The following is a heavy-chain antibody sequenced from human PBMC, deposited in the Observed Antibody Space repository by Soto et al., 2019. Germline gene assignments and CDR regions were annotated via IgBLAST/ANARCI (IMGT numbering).Heavy chain of an antibody. D-gene: IGHD6-13*01. CDR1: GITFSSHS. CDR3: ATPYSSSWFSPFDY. Sequence: GGSLRLSCVTSGITFSSHSMHWFRQTPDKGLEWVAVASSDGGTKFYADSVKGRFTISRDNSKNTLYLHMNNLRVEDTAVYYCATPYSSSWFSPFDYWGQGSLVTVSS. J-gene: IGHJ4*02. CDR2: ASSDGGTK. V-gene: IGHV3-30*14.